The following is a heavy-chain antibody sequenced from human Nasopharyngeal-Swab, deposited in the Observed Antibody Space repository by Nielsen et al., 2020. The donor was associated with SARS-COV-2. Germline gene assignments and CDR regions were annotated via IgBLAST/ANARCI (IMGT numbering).Heavy chain of an antibody. V-gene: IGHV3-48*03. Sequence: GESLKISCAASGFTFSSYEMNWVRQAPGKGLEWVSYISRSGGTKYYADSVKGRFTISRDNAKNSLYLQMNSLRAEDTAVYYCARGGLYSNYLFDYWGQGTLVTVSS. D-gene: IGHD4-11*01. CDR3: ARGGLYSNYLFDY. J-gene: IGHJ4*02. CDR1: GFTFSSYE. CDR2: ISRSGGTK.